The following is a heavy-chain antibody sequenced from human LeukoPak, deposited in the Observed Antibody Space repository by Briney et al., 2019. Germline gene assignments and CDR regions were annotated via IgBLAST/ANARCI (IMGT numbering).Heavy chain of an antibody. CDR2: IYYSGST. J-gene: IGHJ3*02. Sequence: SETLSLTCTVSGGSISSYYWSWIRQPPGKGLEWIGYIYYSGSTNYNPSLKSRVTISVDTSKNQFSLKLSSVTAADTAVYYCARDRVSSDAFNIWGQGTMVTVSS. CDR3: ARDRVSSDAFNI. D-gene: IGHD1-26*01. CDR1: GGSISSYY. V-gene: IGHV4-59*01.